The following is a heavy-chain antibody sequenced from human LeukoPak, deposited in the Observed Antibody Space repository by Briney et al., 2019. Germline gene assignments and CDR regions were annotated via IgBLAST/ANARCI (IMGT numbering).Heavy chain of an antibody. CDR1: GFTFSSYG. CDR3: ARVGRITMVRGGFDY. CDR2: ISYDGSNK. V-gene: IGHV3-30*03. Sequence: GRSLRLSCAASGFTFSSYGMHWVRQAPGKGLEWVAVISYDGSNKYYADSVKGRFTISRDNSKNTLYLQMNSLRAEDTAVYYCARVGRITMVRGGFDYWGQGTLVTVSS. D-gene: IGHD3-10*01. J-gene: IGHJ4*02.